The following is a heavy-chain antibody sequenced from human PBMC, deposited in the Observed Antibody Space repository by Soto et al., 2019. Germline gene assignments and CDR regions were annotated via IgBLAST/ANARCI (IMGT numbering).Heavy chain of an antibody. CDR1: GFSFGDFY. V-gene: IGHV3-11*06. Sequence: QVQLVESGGGLVKPGGSLRLACAASGFSFGDFYMSWVRQAPGKGLEWLSYISGGSSCTNYADYVKGRLTICRDNAKRSMYLEMNSLRADDTAVYYCAKPIVASSGYSFVHWGQGNLVTVSS. CDR3: AKPIVASSGYSFVH. J-gene: IGHJ4*02. D-gene: IGHD2-21*01. CDR2: ISGGSSCT.